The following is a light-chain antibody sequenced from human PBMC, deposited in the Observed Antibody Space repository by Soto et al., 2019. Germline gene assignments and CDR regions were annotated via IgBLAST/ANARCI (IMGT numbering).Light chain of an antibody. CDR2: GNS. Sequence: QSALTQPPSVSGAPGQRVTISCTGSSSNIGAGYDVHWYQQLPGTAPKLLMYGNSNRPSGVPDRFSGSKSGTSASLAITGLQAEDEADYYCQSYDSSLRGVFGGGTKVTVL. V-gene: IGLV1-40*01. J-gene: IGLJ2*01. CDR1: SSNIGAGYD. CDR3: QSYDSSLRGV.